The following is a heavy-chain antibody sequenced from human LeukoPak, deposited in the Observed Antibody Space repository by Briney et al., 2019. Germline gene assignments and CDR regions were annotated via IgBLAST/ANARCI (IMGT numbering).Heavy chain of an antibody. V-gene: IGHV4-4*02. CDR3: ARRRDYGDYVSFDY. CDR2: IYHSGST. J-gene: IGHJ4*02. Sequence: SGTLSLTCAVSGGSISSSNWWSWVRPPPGKGLEWIGDIYHSGSTNYNPSLRSRVTISVDKSKNQFSLKLSSVTAADTAVYYCARRRDYGDYVSFDYWGQGTLVTVSS. D-gene: IGHD4-17*01. CDR1: GGSISSSNW.